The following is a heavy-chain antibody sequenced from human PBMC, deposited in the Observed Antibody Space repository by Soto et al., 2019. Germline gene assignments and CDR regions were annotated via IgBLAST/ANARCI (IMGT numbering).Heavy chain of an antibody. V-gene: IGHV3-48*03. CDR1: GFTFSSYE. CDR2: ISSSGSTI. J-gene: IGHJ4*02. Sequence: GGSLRLSCAASGFTFSSYEMNWVRQAPGKGLEWVSYISSSGSTIYYADSVKGRFTISRDNAKNSLYLQMNSLRAEDTAVYYCARDFWSGFGYWGQGTLVTVSS. D-gene: IGHD3-3*01. CDR3: ARDFWSGFGY.